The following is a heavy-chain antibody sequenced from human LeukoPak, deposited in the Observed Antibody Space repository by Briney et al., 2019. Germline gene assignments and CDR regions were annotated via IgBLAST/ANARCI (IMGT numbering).Heavy chain of an antibody. J-gene: IGHJ4*02. CDR3: ARDSRISAAGRGLYYFDY. Sequence: SETLSLTCTVSGGSISSGSYYWSWIRQPAGKGLEWIGRIYTSGSTNYNPSLKSRVTISVDTSKNQFSLKLSSVTAADTAVYYCARDSRISAAGRGLYYFDYWGQGTLVTVSS. CDR1: GGSISSGSYY. CDR2: IYTSGST. D-gene: IGHD6-13*01. V-gene: IGHV4-61*02.